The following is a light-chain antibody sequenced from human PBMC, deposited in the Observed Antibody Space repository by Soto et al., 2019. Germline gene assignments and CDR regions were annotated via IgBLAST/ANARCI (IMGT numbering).Light chain of an antibody. CDR2: DAS. V-gene: IGKV3-15*01. CDR3: QHYTKWPLYT. J-gene: IGKJ2*01. Sequence: EILLTQSPATLSVSPGERATLSCRTSQSVSSNFAWYQQKPGQAPRLLIYDASTRATGIPARVSGSGSGTEFTLTISSLQSEDFAVYYCQHYTKWPLYTFGQGTKLEIK. CDR1: QSVSSN.